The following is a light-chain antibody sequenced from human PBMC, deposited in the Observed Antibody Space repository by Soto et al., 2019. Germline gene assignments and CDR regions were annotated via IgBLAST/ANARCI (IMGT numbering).Light chain of an antibody. CDR1: QSVSSN. Sequence: MTQSPSSLSVSLGERATISCRASQSVSSNLDWYQQKPGKSPRLLIYGASTRASGIPARFSGGGSGTEFTLTISSLQPEDFAVYFCQQYNNWPRTFGQGTKVEIK. J-gene: IGKJ1*01. V-gene: IGKV3-15*01. CDR3: QQYNNWPRT. CDR2: GAS.